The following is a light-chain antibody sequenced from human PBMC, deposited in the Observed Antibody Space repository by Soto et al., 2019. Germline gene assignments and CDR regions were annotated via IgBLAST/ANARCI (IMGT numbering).Light chain of an antibody. Sequence: QSALTQPASVSGSPGQSIAISCTGTSSDVGGFNYVSWYQQHPGKAPKFMIYDVSSRPSGVSDRFSGSKFGNTASLTNSGLQAEDEADYYCSSYTTSRTYVFGTGTKLTVL. CDR1: SSDVGGFNY. CDR3: SSYTTSRTYV. J-gene: IGLJ1*01. V-gene: IGLV2-14*03. CDR2: DVS.